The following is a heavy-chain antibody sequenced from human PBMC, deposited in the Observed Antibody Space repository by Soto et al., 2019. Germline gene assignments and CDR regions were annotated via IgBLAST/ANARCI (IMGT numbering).Heavy chain of an antibody. D-gene: IGHD3-16*02. CDR2: IYYSGST. CDR1: GGSISSYY. V-gene: IGHV4-59*01. J-gene: IGHJ4*02. Sequence: SETLSLTCTVSGGSISSYYWSWIRQPPGKGLEWIGYIYYSGSTNYNPSLKSRVTISVDTSKNQFSLKLSSVTAADTAVYYCARLYVCGSYRYFDYWGQGTLVTVSS. CDR3: ARLYVCGSYRYFDY.